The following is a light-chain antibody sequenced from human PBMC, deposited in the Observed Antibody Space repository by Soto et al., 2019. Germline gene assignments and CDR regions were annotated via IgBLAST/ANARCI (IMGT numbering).Light chain of an antibody. Sequence: DIQMTQSPSTLSASVGDRVTITCRASQSISSWLAWYQQKPGKAPKLLIYDASSLESGVPSRFSGSGSGTEFTLTISSLQPDDFATYYCQQYNSYSYNFGQGTKVDIK. CDR1: QSISSW. CDR2: DAS. V-gene: IGKV1-5*01. J-gene: IGKJ2*01. CDR3: QQYNSYSYN.